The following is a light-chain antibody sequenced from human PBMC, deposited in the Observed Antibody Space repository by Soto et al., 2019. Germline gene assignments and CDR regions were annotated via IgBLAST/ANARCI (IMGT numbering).Light chain of an antibody. CDR1: QSVSSN. CDR3: QQYNNWPRTYT. Sequence: EIVMTQSPATLSVSPGERATLSCRASQSVSSNLAWYQQKPGQAPRLLIYGASTRATGIPARFSGSGSGTEFTLTISSLQSEDFEVYYCQQYNNWPRTYTFGQGTKLEIK. CDR2: GAS. V-gene: IGKV3-15*01. J-gene: IGKJ2*01.